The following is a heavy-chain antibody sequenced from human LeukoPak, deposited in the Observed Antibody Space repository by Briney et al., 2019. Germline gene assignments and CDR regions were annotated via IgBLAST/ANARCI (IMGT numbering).Heavy chain of an antibody. J-gene: IGHJ4*02. D-gene: IGHD6-13*01. CDR2: ISGSGGST. CDR1: GFTFSSYA. CDR3: AKVVEKPPYSSSWTFDY. Sequence: GGSLRLSCAASGFTFSSYAMSWVRQAPGKGLEWVSEISGSGGSTYYADSVKGRFTISRDNSKNTLYLQMNSLRAGDTAVYYCAKVVEKPPYSSSWTFDYWGQGTLVTVSS. V-gene: IGHV3-23*01.